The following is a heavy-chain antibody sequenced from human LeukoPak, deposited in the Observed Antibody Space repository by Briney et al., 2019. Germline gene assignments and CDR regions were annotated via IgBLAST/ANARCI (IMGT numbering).Heavy chain of an antibody. J-gene: IGHJ4*02. CDR3: ARVSAPYYDSSGYADY. CDR2: IYSGGRT. Sequence: GGSLRLSCAASGVTLSSNYMSWVRQAPGKGLEWGSVIYSGGRTYYADSVTGRFTISRDNSKNTLYLQMNSLRAEDTAVYYCARVSAPYYDSSGYADYWGQGTLVTVSS. CDR1: GVTLSSNY. D-gene: IGHD3-22*01. V-gene: IGHV3-53*01.